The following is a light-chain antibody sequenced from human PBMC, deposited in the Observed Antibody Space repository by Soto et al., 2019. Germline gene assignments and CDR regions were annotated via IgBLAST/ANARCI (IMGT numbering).Light chain of an antibody. J-gene: IGKJ1*01. CDR3: LRATHWFTT. V-gene: IGKV2-30*01. Sequence: DVEMTQSPLSLPVTLGQPASISCRSSQSLVYSDGNTYLNWFQQRPGQSPRRLIYKVSTRDSWVQDRFRGSGSGSDFTLNISRVEADDVGVYYCLRATHWFTTVGEGTKVEIQ. CDR2: KVS. CDR1: QSLVYSDGNTY.